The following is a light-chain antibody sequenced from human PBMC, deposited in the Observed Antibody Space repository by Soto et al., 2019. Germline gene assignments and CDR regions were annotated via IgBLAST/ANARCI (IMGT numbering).Light chain of an antibody. CDR1: QGISSY. CDR3: QQLNTLPFT. CDR2: AAS. Sequence: IQLTPAPSSLSASVGDRVTITCRASQGISSYLAWYQQKPGKAPKLLIYAASTLQSGVPSRFSGSGSGTEFTLTISGLLPEDFATYHCQQLNTLPFTFGQGTRLEI. V-gene: IGKV1-9*01. J-gene: IGKJ5*01.